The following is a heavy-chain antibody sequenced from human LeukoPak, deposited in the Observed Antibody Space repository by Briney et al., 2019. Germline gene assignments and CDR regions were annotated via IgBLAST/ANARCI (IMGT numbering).Heavy chain of an antibody. CDR1: GFTVSSNY. CDR2: INHSGST. D-gene: IGHD6-13*01. CDR3: ARGIAAAPRPFDY. J-gene: IGHJ4*02. Sequence: PGGSLRLSCAASGFTVSSNYMSWVRQPPGKGLEWIGEINHSGSTNYNPSLKSRVTISVDTSKNQFSLKLSSVTAADTAVYYCARGIAAAPRPFDYWGQGTLVTVSS. V-gene: IGHV4-34*01.